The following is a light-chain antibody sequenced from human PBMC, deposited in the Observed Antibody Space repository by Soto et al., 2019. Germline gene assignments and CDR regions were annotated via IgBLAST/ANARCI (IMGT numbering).Light chain of an antibody. CDR2: DTS. CDR3: QQANSCPIT. V-gene: IGKV1-12*01. Sequence: DIQMTQSPSSVSASVGDRVTITCRSSQVISRWLAWYQQKPGKAPKLLIYDTSSLHSGVPSRFSGSGSGTDFTLTISSLQHEDFGTYYCQQANSCPITFGQGTRMEIK. J-gene: IGKJ5*01. CDR1: QVISRW.